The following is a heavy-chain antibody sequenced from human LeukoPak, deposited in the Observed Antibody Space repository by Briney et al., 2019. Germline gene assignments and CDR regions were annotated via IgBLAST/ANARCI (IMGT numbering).Heavy chain of an antibody. Sequence: GGSLRLSCAASGFAFTTCAINWVRQAPGKGLEWVSTISGSGDSTYYADSVKGRFTISRDNSKNTLYLQMNSLRAEDTAVYYCAKDLRYCSSTSCYSDYWGQGTLVTVSS. J-gene: IGHJ4*02. D-gene: IGHD2-2*01. CDR1: GFAFTTCA. V-gene: IGHV3-23*01. CDR3: AKDLRYCSSTSCYSDY. CDR2: ISGSGDST.